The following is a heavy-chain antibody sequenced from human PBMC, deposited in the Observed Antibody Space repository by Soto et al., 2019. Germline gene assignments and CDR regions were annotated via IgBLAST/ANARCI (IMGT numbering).Heavy chain of an antibody. CDR3: ARYSGVPTTH. D-gene: IGHD5-12*01. CDR2: INHSGST. CDR1: GGSFSGYY. V-gene: IGHV4-34*01. Sequence: QVQLQQWGAGLLKPSETLSLTCAVYGGSFSGYYWSWIRQPPGKGLEWIGEINHSGSTNYNPSLTXXVXLXXDTSKNQFSLKLSSVTDADTAVYYGARYSGVPTTHWGKGTLVPVYS. J-gene: IGHJ4*02.